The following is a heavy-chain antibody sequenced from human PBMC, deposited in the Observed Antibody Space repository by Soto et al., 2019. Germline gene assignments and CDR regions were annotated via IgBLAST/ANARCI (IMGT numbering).Heavy chain of an antibody. CDR2: IYHSGST. CDR3: ARESGRGAAYDRSGYYWN. Sequence: PSDSLSLTCAVCGGSIRSTNWWGWVRKPPGKGLEWIGEIYHSGSTNYNPSLKSRVTISVDKSKNQFSLKLSSVTAADTAVYYCARESGRGAAYDRSGYYWNWGEGTLVTRSS. D-gene: IGHD3-22*01. J-gene: IGHJ4*02. CDR1: GGSIRSTNW. V-gene: IGHV4-4*02.